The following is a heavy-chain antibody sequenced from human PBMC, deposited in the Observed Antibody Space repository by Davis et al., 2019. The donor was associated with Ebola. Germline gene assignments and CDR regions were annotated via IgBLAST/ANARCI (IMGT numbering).Heavy chain of an antibody. D-gene: IGHD2-8*01. Sequence: SETLSLTCTISGGSIGSYYWGWIRQPPGKGLEWIGYIYFIGSTKYNPSLKSRVTMSVDTSKNQFSLNLSSVTAADTAVYYCARIVKYCIDAVCQNWFDPWGQGTLVTVSS. V-gene: IGHV4-59*01. CDR1: GGSIGSYY. CDR3: ARIVKYCIDAVCQNWFDP. J-gene: IGHJ5*02. CDR2: IYFIGST.